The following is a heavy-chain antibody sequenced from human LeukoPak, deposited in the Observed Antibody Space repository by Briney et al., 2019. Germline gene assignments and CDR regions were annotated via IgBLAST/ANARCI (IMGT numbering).Heavy chain of an antibody. D-gene: IGHD3-9*01. CDR2: ISSSDSTI. CDR1: GFTFSSYE. V-gene: IGHV3-48*03. J-gene: IGHJ4*02. Sequence: GGSLRLSCAASGFTFSSYEMNWVRQAPGKGLEWVSYISSSDSTIYYADSVKGRFTISRDNAKNSLYLQMNSLRAEDTAVYYCARDPLPYYDILTGYYSQPHYFDYWGQGTLVTISS. CDR3: ARDPLPYYDILTGYYSQPHYFDY.